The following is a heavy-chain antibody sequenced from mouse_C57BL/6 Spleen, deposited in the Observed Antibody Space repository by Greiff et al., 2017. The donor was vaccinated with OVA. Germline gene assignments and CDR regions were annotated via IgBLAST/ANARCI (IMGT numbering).Heavy chain of an antibody. CDR3: TRDLGNYVLDY. CDR1: GFTFSSYA. D-gene: IGHD2-1*01. V-gene: IGHV5-9-1*02. J-gene: IGHJ2*01. CDR2: ISSGGDYI. Sequence: EVNLVESGEGLVKPGGSLKLSCAASGFTFSSYAMSWVRQTPEKRLEWVAYISSGGDYIYYADTVKGRFTISRDNARNTLYLQMSSLKSEDTAMYYCTRDLGNYVLDYWGQGTTLTVSS.